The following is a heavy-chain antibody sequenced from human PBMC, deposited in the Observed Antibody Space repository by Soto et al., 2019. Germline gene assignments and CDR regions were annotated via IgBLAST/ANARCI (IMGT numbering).Heavy chain of an antibody. CDR2: IYYSGST. CDR1: GGSISSSSYY. J-gene: IGHJ6*02. V-gene: IGHV4-39*01. Sequence: SETLSLTCTVSGGSISSSSYYWGWIRQPPGKGLEWIGSIYYSGSTYYNPSLKSRVTISVDTSKNQFSLKLSSVTAAETAVYYCNARGLWFGELLSAPKIRGQYYYGMDVWGQGTTVTVSS. D-gene: IGHD3-10*01. CDR3: NARGLWFGELLSAPKIRGQYYYGMDV.